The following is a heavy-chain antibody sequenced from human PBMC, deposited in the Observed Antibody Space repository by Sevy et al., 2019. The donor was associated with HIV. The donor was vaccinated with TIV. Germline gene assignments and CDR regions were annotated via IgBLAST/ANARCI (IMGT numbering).Heavy chain of an antibody. CDR3: AKLGVRMATGGTDY. V-gene: IGHV3-23*01. CDR1: GLTISDYV. Sequence: GGSLRLSCVASGLTISDYVLYWVRQAPGKGLEWVSAITESDADITYADSVKGRFTVSRDNSKNTVYLQMGSLRAEDTAIYYCAKLGVRMATGGTDYWGQGTQVTVSS. J-gene: IGHJ4*02. CDR2: ITESDADI. D-gene: IGHD3-3*01.